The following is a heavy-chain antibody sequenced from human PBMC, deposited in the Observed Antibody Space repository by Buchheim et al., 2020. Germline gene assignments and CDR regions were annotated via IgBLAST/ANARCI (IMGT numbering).Heavy chain of an antibody. CDR1: GGSISSYY. J-gene: IGHJ6*02. CDR2: IYYSGST. CDR3: ARDDGSGYASHVYGMDV. D-gene: IGHD5-12*01. V-gene: IGHV4-59*01. Sequence: QVQLQESGPGLVKPSETLSLTCTVSGGSISSYYWSWIRQPPGKGLEWIGYIYYSGSTNYNPSLKSRVTISVDKSKNQFSLKLSSVTAADTAVYYCARDDGSGYASHVYGMDVWGQGTT.